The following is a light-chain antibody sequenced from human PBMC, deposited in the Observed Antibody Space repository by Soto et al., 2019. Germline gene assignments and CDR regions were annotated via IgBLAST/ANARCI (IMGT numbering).Light chain of an antibody. CDR3: QQYNNWPPVT. Sequence: ETVMTQSPATLSASPGERATLSCRASQSVSSKLAWYQQKPGQAPRLLIYGASTRATGIPARFSGSGSGTEFTLSISSLQSEDSAVYYCQQYNNWPPVTFGQGTRLEI. CDR1: QSVSSK. V-gene: IGKV3D-15*01. J-gene: IGKJ5*01. CDR2: GAS.